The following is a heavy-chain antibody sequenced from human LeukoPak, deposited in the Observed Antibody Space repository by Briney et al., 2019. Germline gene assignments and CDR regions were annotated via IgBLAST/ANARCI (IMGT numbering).Heavy chain of an antibody. CDR1: GGTFSSCS. CDR3: ASEGNYDSSGYSRYNYYYMDV. J-gene: IGHJ6*03. V-gene: IGHV1-69*05. CDR2: IIPAFGTA. Sequence: ASVKVSCKGSGGTFSSCSISWVRQAPGQGLEWMGGIIPAFGTAHYAQKFQGRVTFTTDESTTTAYMELRSLRSEDTAVYYCASEGNYDSSGYSRYNYYYMDVWGKGTAVTVSS. D-gene: IGHD3-22*01.